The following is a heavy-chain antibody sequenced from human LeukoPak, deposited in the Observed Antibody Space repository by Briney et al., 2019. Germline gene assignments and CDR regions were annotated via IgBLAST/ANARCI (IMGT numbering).Heavy chain of an antibody. D-gene: IGHD2-2*01. J-gene: IGHJ4*02. CDR3: ARPRQCYSTTSCANHFDY. CDR1: GFTVSTHW. V-gene: IGHV3-74*01. CDR2: INSDGSST. Sequence: AGGSLRLSCAAHGFTVSTHWMHWVRQAPGKGLVWVSRINSDGSSTSYADSVKGRFTISRDNAKNTLYLEMNSLRAEDTAVYYCARPRQCYSTTSCANHFDYWGQGTLVTVSS.